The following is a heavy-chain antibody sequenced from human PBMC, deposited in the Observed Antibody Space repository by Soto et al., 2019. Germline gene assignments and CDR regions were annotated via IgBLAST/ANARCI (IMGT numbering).Heavy chain of an antibody. D-gene: IGHD7-27*01. CDR1: GFTFSIFA. CDR3: ANEVSLGSTVDLGY. V-gene: IGHV3-23*01. CDR2: ISGSGGST. J-gene: IGHJ4*02. Sequence: GGSLRLSCAASGFTFSIFAMSWVRQSPGKGLEWVSTISGSGGSTYYADAVKGRFTISRDNSMGTLYLQMKSLRVEDTAIYYCANEVSLGSTVDLGYWGQGALVTVSS.